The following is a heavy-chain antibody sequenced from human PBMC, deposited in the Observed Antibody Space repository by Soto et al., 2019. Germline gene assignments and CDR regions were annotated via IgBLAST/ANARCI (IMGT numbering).Heavy chain of an antibody. CDR2: MNPNSGNA. V-gene: IGHV1-8*01. CDR1: GYSFTRHD. D-gene: IGHD4-4*01. Sequence: QVQLVQSGAEVRKPGASVRVSCKATGYSFTRHDINWLRQAAGQGLEWMGWMNPNSGNAVYAQKFQGRVTMTRNTSITTAYIEVTSLKSEDTAVYFCARVAYNDYSLWFDPWCQGTLVTGSS. CDR3: ARVAYNDYSLWFDP. J-gene: IGHJ5*02.